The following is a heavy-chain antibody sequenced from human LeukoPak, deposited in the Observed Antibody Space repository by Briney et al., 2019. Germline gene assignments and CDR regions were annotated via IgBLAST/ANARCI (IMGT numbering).Heavy chain of an antibody. CDR3: ARGGQNFDFWRFDY. J-gene: IGHJ4*02. V-gene: IGHV3-23*01. CDR1: GFTFNDHA. CDR2: ISGSGGST. D-gene: IGHD3-3*01. Sequence: PGGSLRLSCAGSGFTFNDHAMSWVRQAPGKGLEWVSSISGSGGSTYYADYVKGRPTISRDNSKKVVYFEMNSLRGEDTAVYFCARGGQNFDFWRFDYWGQGTLAVVSS.